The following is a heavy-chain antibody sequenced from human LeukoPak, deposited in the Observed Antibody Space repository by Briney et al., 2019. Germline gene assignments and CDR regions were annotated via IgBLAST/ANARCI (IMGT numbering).Heavy chain of an antibody. J-gene: IGHJ4*02. CDR3: ARSGPYHLPPRPIDY. Sequence: GGSLRLSCAASGFTFSSHWMTWARQAPGKGLEWVANIKQDGSEQYVDSVKGRFTISRDNAKNSLYLQMNSLRAEDTAIYYCARSGPYHLPPRPIDYWGQGTLVTVSS. D-gene: IGHD2-2*01. CDR1: GFTFSSHW. CDR2: IKQDGSEQ. V-gene: IGHV3-7*01.